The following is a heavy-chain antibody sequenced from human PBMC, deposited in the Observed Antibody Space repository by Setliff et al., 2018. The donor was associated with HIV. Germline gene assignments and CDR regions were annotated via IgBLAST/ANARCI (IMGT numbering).Heavy chain of an antibody. CDR2: ISSSGSKI. CDR3: ARSPSYYDFWSGYSDDAFDI. V-gene: IGHV3-21*06. D-gene: IGHD3-3*01. CDR1: IFNFNSYA. J-gene: IGHJ3*02. Sequence: PGGSLRLSCAASIFNFNSYAMNWVRQAPGKGLEWVSSISSSGSKIYYAWSVKGRFTVSRDNAKNSLYLQMNSLRAKDTAVYYCARSPSYYDFWSGYSDDAFDIWGQGTRVTV.